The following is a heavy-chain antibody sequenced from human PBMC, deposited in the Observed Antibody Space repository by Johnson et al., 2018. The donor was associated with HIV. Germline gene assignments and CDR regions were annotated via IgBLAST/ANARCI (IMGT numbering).Heavy chain of an antibody. D-gene: IGHD6-19*01. V-gene: IGHV3-74*01. CDR1: GFSFRNYW. J-gene: IGHJ3*01. CDR3: AKDDNLGVWYSDAFDV. Sequence: VQLVESGGGLVQPGGSLRLSCAVSGFSFRNYWMEWVRQAPGKGLVWVSRIKSDGTSTTYADSVRGRFTISRDNSKNTLYLHMKSLRPEDTSIYYCAKDDNLGVWYSDAFDVWCQGTVVTVSS. CDR2: IKSDGTST.